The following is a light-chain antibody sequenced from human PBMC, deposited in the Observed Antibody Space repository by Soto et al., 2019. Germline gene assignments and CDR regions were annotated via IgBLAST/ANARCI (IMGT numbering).Light chain of an antibody. V-gene: IGKV3-15*01. CDR1: QSVSSN. CDR2: DAS. Sequence: EIVMTQSPATLSVSPGERATLSCRASQSVSSNLAWYQQKPGQAPRLLIYDASTRATGIPARFSGSGSGTEFTLTISSLQSEDFAVYYCQQYNNWQTFGHGTKVDIK. J-gene: IGKJ1*01. CDR3: QQYNNWQT.